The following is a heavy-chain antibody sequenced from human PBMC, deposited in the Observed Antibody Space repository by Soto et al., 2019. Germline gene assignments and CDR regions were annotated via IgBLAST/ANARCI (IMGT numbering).Heavy chain of an antibody. D-gene: IGHD1-1*01. CDR3: ARDSSYWISWRY. CDR2: MSYDGSDK. CDR1: GFSFSTYA. J-gene: IGHJ4*02. Sequence: QVQLVESGGGVVQPGRSLRLSCAASGFSFSTYAMHWVRQAPGKGLEWVALMSYDGSDKYYADSVKGRFTISRDNSKNTLYLQMNSLRAEDTAVYYCARDSSYWISWRYWGQGTLVTVSS. V-gene: IGHV3-30-3*01.